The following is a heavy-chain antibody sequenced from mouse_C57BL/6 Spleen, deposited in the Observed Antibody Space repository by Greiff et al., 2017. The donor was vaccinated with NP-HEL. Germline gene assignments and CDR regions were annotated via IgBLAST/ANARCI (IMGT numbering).Heavy chain of an antibody. J-gene: IGHJ4*01. Sequence: EVQGVESGGGLVQPKGSLKLSCAASGFSFNTYAMNWVRQAPGKGLEWVARIRSKSNNYATYYADSVKDRFTISRDDSESMLYLQMNNLKTEDTAMYYCVRQDDYDVRYAMDYWGQGTSVTVSS. CDR3: VRQDDYDVRYAMDY. CDR2: IRSKSNNYAT. D-gene: IGHD2-4*01. V-gene: IGHV10-1*01. CDR1: GFSFNTYA.